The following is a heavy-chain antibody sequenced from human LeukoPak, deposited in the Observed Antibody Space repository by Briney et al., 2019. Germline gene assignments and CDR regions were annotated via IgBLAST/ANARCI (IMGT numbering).Heavy chain of an antibody. CDR1: GGSISSYY. V-gene: IGHV4-59*08. D-gene: IGHD3-22*01. Sequence: SETLSLTCTVSGGSISSYYWSWIRQPPGKGLEWIGYIYYSGSTNYNPSLKSRVTISVDTSKNQFSLKLSSVTAADTAVYYCARGTNYYDSSGYVPFQHWGQGTLVTVSS. J-gene: IGHJ1*01. CDR2: IYYSGST. CDR3: ARGTNYYDSSGYVPFQH.